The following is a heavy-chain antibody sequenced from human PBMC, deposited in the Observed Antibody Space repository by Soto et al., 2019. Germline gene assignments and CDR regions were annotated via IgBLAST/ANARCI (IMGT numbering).Heavy chain of an antibody. CDR2: IYYSGST. CDR3: ARRYGSAFDI. D-gene: IGHD3-10*01. Sequence: QVQLQESGPGLVKPSETLSLTCTVSGGSISSYYWSWIRQPPGKGLEWIGYIYYSGSTNYNPSLKSRVTIPVDTPKNQFSLKLSSVTAADTAVKYCARRYGSAFDIWGQGTMVTVSS. J-gene: IGHJ3*02. V-gene: IGHV4-59*01. CDR1: GGSISSYY.